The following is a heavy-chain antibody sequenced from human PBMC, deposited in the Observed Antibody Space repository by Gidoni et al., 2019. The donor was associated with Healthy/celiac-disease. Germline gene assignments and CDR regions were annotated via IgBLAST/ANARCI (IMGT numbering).Heavy chain of an antibody. D-gene: IGHD5-18*01. CDR3: ARATSDTAMVLYYYYGMDV. CDR2: ISSSSSYI. J-gene: IGHJ6*02. CDR1: GFTFSSYS. V-gene: IGHV3-21*01. Sequence: EVQLVESGGGLVKPGGSLRLSCAASGFTFSSYSMNWVRQAPGKGLEWVSSISSSSSYIYYADSVKGRFTISRDNAKNSLYLQMNSLRAEDTAVYYCARATSDTAMVLYYYYGMDVWGQGTTVTVSS.